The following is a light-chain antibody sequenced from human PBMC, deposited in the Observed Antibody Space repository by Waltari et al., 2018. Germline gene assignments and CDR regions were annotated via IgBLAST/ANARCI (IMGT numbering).Light chain of an antibody. CDR3: QQYNNWPPGLT. CDR2: AAS. J-gene: IGKJ1*01. V-gene: IGKV3-15*01. Sequence: EIVMTQFPATLSVSPGERATLSCRASQSVRSNLAWYQQKPGQAPRLLIYAASTRATGIPASFSGSGAGTEFTLTISSLQSEDFAVYYCQQYNNWPPGLTFGQGTKVEIK. CDR1: QSVRSN.